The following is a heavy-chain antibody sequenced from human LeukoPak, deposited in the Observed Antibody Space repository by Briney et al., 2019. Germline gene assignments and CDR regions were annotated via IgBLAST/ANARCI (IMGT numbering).Heavy chain of an antibody. CDR3: ARRKRNGYNWYFDY. V-gene: IGHV4-39*01. J-gene: IGHJ4*02. CDR2: IYYSGST. D-gene: IGHD5-24*01. CDR1: GGSISSSSYY. Sequence: PSETLSLTCTVSGGSISSSSYYWGWIRQPPGKGLEWIGSIYYSGSTYYNPSLKSRVTISVDTSKNQFSLKLSSVTAADTAVYYCARRKRNGYNWYFDYWGQGTLVTASS.